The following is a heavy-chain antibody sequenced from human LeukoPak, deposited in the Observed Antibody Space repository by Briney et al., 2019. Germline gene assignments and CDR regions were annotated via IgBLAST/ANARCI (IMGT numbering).Heavy chain of an antibody. CDR2: ISGDGVST. V-gene: IGHV3-43*02. CDR1: GLPIADFA. CDR3: ARESGKFDY. Sequence: GGSLRLSYVASGLPIADFAMHWVRQAPGKGLEWVSLISGDGVSTFYADSVKGRFSISRDNSKNSLSLEMNSLRTEDTAMYYCARESGKFDYWGQGTLVAVSS. J-gene: IGHJ4*02.